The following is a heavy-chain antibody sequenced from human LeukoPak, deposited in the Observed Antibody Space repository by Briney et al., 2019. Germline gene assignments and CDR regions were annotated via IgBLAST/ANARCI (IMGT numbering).Heavy chain of an antibody. CDR3: ARDRVWTVLY. Sequence: GGSLRLSCGASGFTFSTYWMSWLRQAPGKGLEWVANINQDGSGKYYVDSVKGRFTISRDNAKNSLYLHMNSLRAEDTATYYCARDRVWTVLYWGQGILVTVSS. V-gene: IGHV3-7*01. J-gene: IGHJ4*02. CDR1: GFTFSTYW. D-gene: IGHD2-8*01. CDR2: INQDGSGK.